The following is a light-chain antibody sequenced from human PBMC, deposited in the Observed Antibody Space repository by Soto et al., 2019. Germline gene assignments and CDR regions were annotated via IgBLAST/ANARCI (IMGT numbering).Light chain of an antibody. Sequence: QRTQSASSLSASVGDRVTITCRASQVISTSLAWYQVKPGKAPKLLIYAASTLESGVPSRFSATVSGTEFSLTITRLEPEDFAVYHCHQYGISPFGGGTKVEIK. CDR2: AAS. V-gene: IGKV1-9*01. CDR1: QVISTS. J-gene: IGKJ4*01. CDR3: HQYGISP.